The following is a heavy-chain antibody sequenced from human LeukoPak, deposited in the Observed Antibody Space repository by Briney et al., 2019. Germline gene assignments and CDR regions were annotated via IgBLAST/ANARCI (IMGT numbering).Heavy chain of an antibody. CDR3: AREPNYYDSSGYYYVSDY. V-gene: IGHV1-2*02. CDR2: INPNSGGT. J-gene: IGHJ4*02. D-gene: IGHD3-22*01. CDR1: GYTFTGYY. Sequence: GSVKVSCKASGYTFTGYYMHWVRQAPGQGLEWMGWINPNSGGTNYAQKLQGRVTMTTDTSTSTAYMELRSLRSDDTAVYYCAREPNYYDSSGYYYVSDYWGQGTLVTVSS.